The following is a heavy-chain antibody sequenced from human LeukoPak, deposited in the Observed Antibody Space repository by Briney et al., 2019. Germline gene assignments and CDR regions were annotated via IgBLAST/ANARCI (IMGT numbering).Heavy chain of an antibody. D-gene: IGHD3-3*01. Sequence: SETLSLTCAVYGGSFSGYYWSWIRQPPGKGLEWIGEINHSGSTNYNPSLKSRVTISVDTSKNQFSLTLSSVAAADTAVYYCARGANFWSGYYTNWFDPWGQGTLVTVSS. CDR1: GGSFSGYY. CDR3: ARGANFWSGYYTNWFDP. CDR2: INHSGST. V-gene: IGHV4-34*01. J-gene: IGHJ5*02.